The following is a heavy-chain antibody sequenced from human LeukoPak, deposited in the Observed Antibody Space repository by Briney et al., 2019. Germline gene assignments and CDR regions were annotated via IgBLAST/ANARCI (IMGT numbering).Heavy chain of an antibody. CDR3: ARHLSGWYADY. Sequence: GESLKISCKGSGYSFTNYWIGWVRQMPGKGLEWMGIIYPDDSDTGYSPSFQGQVTISADKSISTAYLQWDSLKASDTAIYYCARHLSGWYADYWGQGTLVTASS. V-gene: IGHV5-51*01. CDR2: IYPDDSDT. CDR1: GYSFTNYW. D-gene: IGHD6-19*01. J-gene: IGHJ4*02.